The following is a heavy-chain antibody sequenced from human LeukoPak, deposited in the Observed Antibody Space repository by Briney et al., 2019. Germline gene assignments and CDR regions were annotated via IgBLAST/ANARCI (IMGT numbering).Heavy chain of an antibody. V-gene: IGHV4-59*08. Sequence: SETLSLTCTVSGGSINNFYWSWIRQPPGKGLEWLGFIFYSETTNYNPSLESRVSMSVDTSRNQFSLNLRSLTAADTAVYYCARHPRGDSSNPPDSFDIWGQGTVVTVSS. CDR2: IFYSETT. D-gene: IGHD2-21*02. J-gene: IGHJ3*02. CDR1: GGSINNFY. CDR3: ARHPRGDSSNPPDSFDI.